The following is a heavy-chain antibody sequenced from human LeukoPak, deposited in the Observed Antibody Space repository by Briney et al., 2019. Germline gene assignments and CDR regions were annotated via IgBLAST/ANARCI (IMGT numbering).Heavy chain of an antibody. J-gene: IGHJ4*02. CDR1: GGSISSSDYY. Sequence: SETLSHTCTVSGGSISSSDYYWCWIRQSAGKGLEWIGRLNPSGSTYYNPSLKSRLTLSLDPSESQFSLKLSSVTAADMALYYCARGRPYGDYFDYWGKGTLVTVSS. V-gene: IGHV4-61*02. CDR2: LNPSGST. CDR3: ARGRPYGDYFDY. D-gene: IGHD4-17*01.